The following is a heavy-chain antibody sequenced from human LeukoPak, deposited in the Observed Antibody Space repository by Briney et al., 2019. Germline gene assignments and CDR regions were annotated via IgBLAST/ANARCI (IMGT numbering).Heavy chain of an antibody. CDR2: INPYSGNT. D-gene: IGHD2-21*02. CDR3: ARANGGGAYYPFDY. V-gene: IGHV1-2*02. Sequence: ASVKVSCKASGYTFTGYYIHWVRQAPGRGLEWMGWINPYSGNTDSAQKFQGRVTVTRDTSITTAYMELSRLRSDDTAVYYCARANGGGAYYPFDYWGQGTLVTVSS. J-gene: IGHJ4*02. CDR1: GYTFTGYY.